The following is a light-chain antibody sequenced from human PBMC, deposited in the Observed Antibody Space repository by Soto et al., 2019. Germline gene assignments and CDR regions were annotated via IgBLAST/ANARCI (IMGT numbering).Light chain of an antibody. CDR3: QKYNSAPWT. Sequence: DIQMTQSPSAVSASVGDRVTITCRASQGISSWLAWYQEKPGKVPKLLIYAASTLQSGVPSRFSGSGSGTDFTLTISSLQPEDVATYYCQKYNSAPWTFGQGTMVDIK. CDR2: AAS. V-gene: IGKV1-27*01. CDR1: QGISSW. J-gene: IGKJ1*01.